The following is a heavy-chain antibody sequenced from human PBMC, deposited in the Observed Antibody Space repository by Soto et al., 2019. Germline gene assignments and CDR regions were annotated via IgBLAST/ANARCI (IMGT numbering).Heavy chain of an antibody. CDR1: GFPFSSQW. V-gene: IGHV3-74*01. CDR2: INNEGTST. CDR3: ASWRGGYTYGLDH. J-gene: IGHJ4*02. Sequence: GVPLRLSCAASGFPFSSQWLHWVRQAPGKGLLWISRINNEGTSTNCADSVRGRFNVSRDNAKKTMSLQMNSLRAEDMAVYYCASWRGGYTYGLDHWGQGTPVTVCS. D-gene: IGHD5-18*01.